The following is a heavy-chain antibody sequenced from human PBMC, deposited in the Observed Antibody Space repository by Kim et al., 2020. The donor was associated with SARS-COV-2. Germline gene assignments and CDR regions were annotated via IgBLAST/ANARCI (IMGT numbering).Heavy chain of an antibody. Sequence: ASVKVSCKASGYTFSSVDLYWLRQAPGQRLEWMGRINAGKGNTEYSQKFQGRVTISRDTSASTAYMELSSLTSEDTAMYYCARRSSASGPYDYWGQEPWSPSPQ. V-gene: IGHV1-3*01. D-gene: IGHD3-10*01. CDR1: GYTFSSVD. J-gene: IGHJ4*01. CDR2: INAGKGNT. CDR3: ARRSSASGPYDY.